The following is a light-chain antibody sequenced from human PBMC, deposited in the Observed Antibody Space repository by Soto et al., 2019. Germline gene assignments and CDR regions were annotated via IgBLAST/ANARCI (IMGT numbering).Light chain of an antibody. Sequence: DIQMTQSPSSLSASVGDRVTITCRASQSISNYLNWYQQKPGKAPKLLIYAAFSLQSGVPSRFSGSGSGTDFTLTISSLQPEDFATYYCHQSYSTPPWTFGQGTKVEIK. CDR2: AAF. V-gene: IGKV1-39*01. CDR3: HQSYSTPPWT. J-gene: IGKJ1*01. CDR1: QSISNY.